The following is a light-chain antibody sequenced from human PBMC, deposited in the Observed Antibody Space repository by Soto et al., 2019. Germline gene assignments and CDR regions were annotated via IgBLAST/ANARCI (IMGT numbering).Light chain of an antibody. J-gene: IGKJ1*01. Sequence: IVMTQSPATLSVSPGERATLSCRASQSVSSNLAWYQQKPGQAPRLLIYGASTRATGIPARFSGSGSGTEFTLTISSLQSEDFAVYYCQQYNSWPPGGTFGQGTKVEIK. CDR3: QQYNSWPPGGT. CDR1: QSVSSN. V-gene: IGKV3-15*01. CDR2: GAS.